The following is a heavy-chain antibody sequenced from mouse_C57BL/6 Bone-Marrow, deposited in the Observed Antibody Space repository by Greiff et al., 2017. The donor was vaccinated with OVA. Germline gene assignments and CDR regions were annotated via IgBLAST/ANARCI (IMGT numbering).Heavy chain of an antibody. CDR2: IYPRDGST. CDR3: ARGGYDFSWFAY. V-gene: IGHV1-78*01. J-gene: IGHJ3*01. CDR1: GSPFPAPT. D-gene: IGHD2-4*01. Sequence: QVQLQQSDAELVKPGASVKISCKVSGSPFPAPTIHWMKQRPEQGLEWIGYIYPRDGSTKYNEKFKGKATLTADKSSSTAYMQLNSLTSEDSAVYFCARGGYDFSWFAYWGQGTLVTVSA.